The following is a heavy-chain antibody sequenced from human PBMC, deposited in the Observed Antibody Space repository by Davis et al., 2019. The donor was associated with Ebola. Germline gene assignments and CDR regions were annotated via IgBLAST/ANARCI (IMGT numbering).Heavy chain of an antibody. D-gene: IGHD2/OR15-2a*01. CDR1: GGSISSYY. CDR2: IYYSGST. Sequence: SETLSLTCTASGGSISSYYWSWIRQPPGKGLEWIGYIYYSGSTNYNPSLKSRVTISVDTSKNQFSLKLSSVTAADTAVYYCARTVLQGWLDPWGQGTLVTVSS. CDR3: ARTVLQGWLDP. V-gene: IGHV4-59*01. J-gene: IGHJ5*02.